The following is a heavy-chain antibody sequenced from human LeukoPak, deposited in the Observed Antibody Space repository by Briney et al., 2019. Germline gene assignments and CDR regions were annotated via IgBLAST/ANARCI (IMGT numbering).Heavy chain of an antibody. CDR2: IYYSGST. CDR1: GGSISSSSYY. V-gene: IGHV4-39*01. Sequence: SETLSLTCTVSGGSISSSSYYWGWIRQPPGKGLEWIGSIYYSGSTYYNPSLKSRVTISVDTSKNQFSLKLSSVTAADTAVYYCARQSSYYDSSGYYVRDYWGQGTLVTVSS. J-gene: IGHJ4*02. CDR3: ARQSSYYDSSGYYVRDY. D-gene: IGHD3-22*01.